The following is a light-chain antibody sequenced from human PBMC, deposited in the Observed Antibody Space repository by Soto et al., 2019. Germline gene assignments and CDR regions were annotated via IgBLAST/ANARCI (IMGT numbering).Light chain of an antibody. J-gene: IGKJ4*01. V-gene: IGKV1-39*01. CDR1: QSINNN. CDR2: AAS. CDR3: HQSYSLPLT. Sequence: DIQMTQSPSSLSASVGDRVTIDCRASQSINNNLNWYQQKPGKAPNLLIHAASNLQTGVPSRFSCSGSGTGFTLRISSLQPEDFATYYCHQSYSLPLTFGEGTKVEIK.